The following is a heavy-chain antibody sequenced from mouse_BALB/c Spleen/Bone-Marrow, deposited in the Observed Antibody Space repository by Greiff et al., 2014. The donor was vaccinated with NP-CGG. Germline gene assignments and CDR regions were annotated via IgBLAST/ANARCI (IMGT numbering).Heavy chain of an antibody. J-gene: IGHJ2*01. CDR1: GYVFSTYW. V-gene: IGHV1-80*01. CDR3: ARGGISVDY. Sequence: VQLVESGAELVRPGSSVKISCESSGYVFSTYWINWVKQRPGQGLEWIGQIYPGDGDTDYNGKFKDKATLTADKSPNTAYMQLSSLTSEDSAVYFCARGGISVDYWGQGTTLTVSS. CDR2: IYPGDGDT.